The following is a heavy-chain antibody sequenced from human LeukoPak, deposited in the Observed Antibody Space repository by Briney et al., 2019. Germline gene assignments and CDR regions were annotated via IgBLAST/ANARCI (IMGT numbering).Heavy chain of an antibody. J-gene: IGHJ3*02. CDR2: IYYSGST. CDR1: GGSISSSSYY. V-gene: IGHV4-39*07. D-gene: IGHD2-15*01. Sequence: SETLSLTCTVSGGSISSSSYYWGWIRQPPGKGLEWIGSIYYSGSTYYNPSLKSRVTISVDTTKNQFSLKLSSVTAADTAVYYCARPGSGGPWDGFDIWGQGTMVTVSS. CDR3: ARPGSGGPWDGFDI.